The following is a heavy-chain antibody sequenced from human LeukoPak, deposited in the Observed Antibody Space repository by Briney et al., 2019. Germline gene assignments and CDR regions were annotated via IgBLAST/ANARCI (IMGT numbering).Heavy chain of an antibody. D-gene: IGHD6-25*01. CDR2: IWYDGSNK. V-gene: IGHV3-33*08. CDR1: GFTFSSYG. Sequence: GGSLRLSCAASGFTFSSYGMHWVRQAPGKGLEWVAVIWYDGSNKYYADSVKGRFTISRDNSKNTVYLQMNSLRVEDTAVYYCARGRRLRVEENWFDPWGQGTLVTVSS. CDR3: ARGRRLRVEENWFDP. J-gene: IGHJ5*02.